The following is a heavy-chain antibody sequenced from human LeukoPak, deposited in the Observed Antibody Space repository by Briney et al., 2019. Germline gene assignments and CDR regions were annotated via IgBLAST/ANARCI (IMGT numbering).Heavy chain of an antibody. CDR2: IFPSGGEI. CDR1: GFTFSTFA. CDR3: ATYRQVLLPFES. Sequence: PGGSLRLSCAASGFTFSTFAMIWVRQSPGKGLEWVSSIFPSGGEIHYADSVRGRFTISRDNSKSTLSLQMNSLRADDTVIYYCATYRQVLLPFESWGQGTLVTVSS. J-gene: IGHJ4*02. D-gene: IGHD2-8*02. V-gene: IGHV3-23*01.